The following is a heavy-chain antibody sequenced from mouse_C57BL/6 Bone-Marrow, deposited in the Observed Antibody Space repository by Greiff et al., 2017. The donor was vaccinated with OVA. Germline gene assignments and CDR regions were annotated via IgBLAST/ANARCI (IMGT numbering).Heavy chain of an antibody. CDR2: INYDGSST. CDR1: GFTFSDYY. D-gene: IGHD2-5*01. J-gene: IGHJ4*01. V-gene: IGHV5-16*01. Sequence: EVQLVESEGGSVQPGSSMKLSCTASGFTFSDYYMAWVRQVPEKGLEWVANINYDGSSTYYLDSLKSRFIISRDNAKNILYLQMSSLKSEDTATYYCARAYYSNLMDYWGQGTSVTVSS. CDR3: ARAYYSNLMDY.